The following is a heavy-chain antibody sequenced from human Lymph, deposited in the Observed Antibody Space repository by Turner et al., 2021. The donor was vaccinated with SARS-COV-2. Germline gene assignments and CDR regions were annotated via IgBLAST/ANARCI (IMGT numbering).Heavy chain of an antibody. Sequence: VQLVESGGGVVQPGRFLRLSCAASGFTFSSYGMHWVRQAPGKGLEWVAVISYDGSNKYYADSVKGRFTISRDNSKNTLYLQMNSLRAEDTAVYYCAKVRSIFGVVIGGMDVWGQGTTVTVSS. V-gene: IGHV3-30*18. CDR1: GFTFSSYG. CDR2: ISYDGSNK. D-gene: IGHD3-3*01. CDR3: AKVRSIFGVVIGGMDV. J-gene: IGHJ6*02.